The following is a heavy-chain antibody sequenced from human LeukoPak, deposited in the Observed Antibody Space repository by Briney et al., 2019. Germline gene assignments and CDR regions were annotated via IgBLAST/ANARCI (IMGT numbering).Heavy chain of an antibody. Sequence: GTSVKDSCKASGGTFSSYAISWVRQAPGQGLEWMGGIIPIFGTANYAQKFQGRVTITADESTSTAYMELSSLRSEDTAVYYCARPPPYSGYDYYGMDVWGKGTTVTVSS. CDR1: GGTFSSYA. D-gene: IGHD1-26*01. CDR2: IIPIFGTA. CDR3: ARPPPYSGYDYYGMDV. V-gene: IGHV1-69*01. J-gene: IGHJ6*04.